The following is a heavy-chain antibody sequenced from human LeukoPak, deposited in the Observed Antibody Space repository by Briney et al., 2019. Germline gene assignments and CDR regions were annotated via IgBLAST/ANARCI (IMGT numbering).Heavy chain of an antibody. CDR2: IYYSGST. CDR3: AXXXXXPSITMIVVVITTTAFDI. V-gene: IGHV4-59*08. J-gene: IGHJ3*02. Sequence: SETLSLTCTVSGGSISSYYWSWIRQPPGKGLEWIGYIYYSGSTSYNPSLKSRVTISVDTSKKQFSLKLSSVIAADTAVYYCAXXXXXPSITMIVVVITTTAFDIWGQGTMVTVSS. D-gene: IGHD3-22*01. CDR1: GGSISSYY.